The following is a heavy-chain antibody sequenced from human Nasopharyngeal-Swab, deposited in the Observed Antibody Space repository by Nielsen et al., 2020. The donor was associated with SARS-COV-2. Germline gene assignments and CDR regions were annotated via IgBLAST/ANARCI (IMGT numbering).Heavy chain of an antibody. J-gene: IGHJ6*02. CDR1: GYTFTGYY. CDR2: INPNSGGT. D-gene: IGHD1-1*01. CDR3: ARDGTRYNWNDYYYYGMDV. V-gene: IGHV1-2*06. Sequence: ASVKVSCKASGYTFTGYYMHWVRQAPGQGLEWMGRINPNSGGTNYAQKFQGRVTMTRDTSISTAYMELSRLRSDDTAVYYCARDGTRYNWNDYYYYGMDVWGQGTTVSLL.